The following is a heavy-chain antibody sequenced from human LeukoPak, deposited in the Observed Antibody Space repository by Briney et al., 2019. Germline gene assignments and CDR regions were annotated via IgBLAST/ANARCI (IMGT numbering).Heavy chain of an antibody. CDR3: AREADAFDI. CDR2: FTYDGSDT. J-gene: IGHJ3*02. V-gene: IGHV3-30*04. Sequence: GGSLRLSCAASGFTFRTYAMHWVRQAPGKGLGWVAVFTYDGSDTYYADSVKGRFTIFRDNSKNTLFLQMNSLRPEDTAAYYCAREADAFDIWGQGTMVTVSS. CDR1: GFTFRTYA.